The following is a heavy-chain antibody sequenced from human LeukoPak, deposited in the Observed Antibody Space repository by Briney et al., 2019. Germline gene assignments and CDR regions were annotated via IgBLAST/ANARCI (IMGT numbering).Heavy chain of an antibody. Sequence: SSETLSLTCTVSGGSISSYYWSWIRQPPGKGLEWIGYIYYSGSTNYNPSLKSRVTISVDTSKNQFSLKLSSVTAADTAVYYCARDPGTTSGCGPYYYGMDVWGQGTTVTVSS. V-gene: IGHV4-59*01. J-gene: IGHJ6*02. CDR1: GGSISSYY. CDR3: ARDPGTTSGCGPYYYGMDV. CDR2: IYYSGST. D-gene: IGHD3-22*01.